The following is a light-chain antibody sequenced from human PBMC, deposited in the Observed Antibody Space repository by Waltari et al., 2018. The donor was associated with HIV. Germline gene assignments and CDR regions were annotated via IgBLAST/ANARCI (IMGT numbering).Light chain of an antibody. CDR1: ASDVGGYHY. CDR3: CSYAGSSYV. V-gene: IGLV2-11*01. Sequence: QSALTQPRSVSGSPGQSVTISCTGSASDVGGYHYVSWYQQHPGKAPQLLIDDVNQRPSWVPDRFSCSRAGNTASLTISGLQTEDEADYYCCSYAGSSYVFGTETKVTVL. CDR2: DVN. J-gene: IGLJ1*01.